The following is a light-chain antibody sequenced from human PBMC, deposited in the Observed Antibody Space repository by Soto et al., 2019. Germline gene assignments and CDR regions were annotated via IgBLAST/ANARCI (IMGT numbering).Light chain of an antibody. CDR2: QVT. Sequence: QSVLTQPASVSGSPGQSITISCTGTSSDLAIYNYVSWYQQRPGKAPKLMIYQVTNRPSGVSNRFSGSRSGNTASLTTSGLQAEDEADYYCSSYTDSSNYVFGTGTKVTVL. CDR1: SSDLAIYNY. CDR3: SSYTDSSNYV. V-gene: IGLV2-14*01. J-gene: IGLJ1*01.